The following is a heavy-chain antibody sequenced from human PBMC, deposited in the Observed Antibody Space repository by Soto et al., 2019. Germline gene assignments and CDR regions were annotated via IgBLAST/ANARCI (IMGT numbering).Heavy chain of an antibody. Sequence: SVKVSCKASGYTFTSYAMHWVRQAPVQRLEWMGWINAGNGNTKYSQKFQGRVTITRDTSANTAYMELSSLRSEDTAVYYCARDTTIFGVVIMGNWFDPWGQGTLVTVSS. CDR2: INAGNGNT. J-gene: IGHJ5*02. CDR1: GYTFTSYA. V-gene: IGHV1-3*01. D-gene: IGHD3-3*01. CDR3: ARDTTIFGVVIMGNWFDP.